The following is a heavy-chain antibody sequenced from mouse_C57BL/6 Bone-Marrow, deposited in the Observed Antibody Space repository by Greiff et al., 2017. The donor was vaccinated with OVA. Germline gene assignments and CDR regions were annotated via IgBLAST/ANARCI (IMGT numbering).Heavy chain of an antibody. Sequence: QVQLQQPGAELVMPGASVKLSCKASGYPFTSYWMHWVKQRPGQGLEWIGEIDPSDSYTNYNQKFKGKSTLTVDKSSSTAYMQLSSLTSEDSAVYYCARYDYGPFDYWGQGTTLTVSA. CDR1: GYPFTSYW. J-gene: IGHJ2*01. V-gene: IGHV1-69*01. CDR3: ARYDYGPFDY. D-gene: IGHD2-4*01. CDR2: IDPSDSYT.